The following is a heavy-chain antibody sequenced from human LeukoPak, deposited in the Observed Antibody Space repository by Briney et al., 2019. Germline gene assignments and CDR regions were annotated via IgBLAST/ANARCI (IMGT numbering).Heavy chain of an antibody. CDR1: GFTFSSYA. Sequence: GGSLRLSCSASGFTFSSYAMHWVRQAPGKGLEYVSAISSNGGSTYYADSVKGRFTISRDNSKNTLYLQMSSLRAEDTAVYYCVKDRRRDCSGGSCFRSAFDFWGQGTLVTVSS. J-gene: IGHJ4*02. V-gene: IGHV3-64D*06. D-gene: IGHD2-15*01. CDR3: VKDRRRDCSGGSCFRSAFDF. CDR2: ISSNGGST.